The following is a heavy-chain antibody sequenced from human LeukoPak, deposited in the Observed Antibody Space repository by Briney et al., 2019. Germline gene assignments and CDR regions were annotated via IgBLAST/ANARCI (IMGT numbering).Heavy chain of an antibody. D-gene: IGHD3-22*01. J-gene: IGHJ4*02. Sequence: GGSLRLSCAASGFTFSSYAMSWVRQAPGKGLEWVSAISGSGGSTYFADSVKGRFTISRDNSENTLYLQMNSLGAEDTAVYYCTKTPTFYFDSSGYSALDYWGQGTLVTVSS. CDR1: GFTFSSYA. CDR2: ISGSGGST. CDR3: TKTPTFYFDSSGYSALDY. V-gene: IGHV3-23*01.